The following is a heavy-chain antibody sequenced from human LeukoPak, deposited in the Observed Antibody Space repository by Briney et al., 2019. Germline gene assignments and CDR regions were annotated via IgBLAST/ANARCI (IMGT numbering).Heavy chain of an antibody. J-gene: IGHJ4*02. CDR3: AKDRGGSGWYHFDY. Sequence: GGSLRLSCAASGFTFSSYAMSWVRQAPGKGLEWVSAISGSGGSTYYADSVKGRFSISRDNSKNTLYLKMNSLRAEDTAVYYCAKDRGGSGWYHFDYWSQGTLVTVSS. CDR1: GFTFSSYA. D-gene: IGHD6-19*01. V-gene: IGHV3-23*01. CDR2: ISGSGGST.